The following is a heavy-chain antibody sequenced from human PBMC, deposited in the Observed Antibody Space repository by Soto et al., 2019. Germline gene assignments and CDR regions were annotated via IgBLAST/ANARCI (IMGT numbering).Heavy chain of an antibody. Sequence: SETLSLTCTVSGCSINTVNYFWGWIRQCPDKGLEWIGHIYNGGTIYSNPSLKGRVTMSVDTSNNQFYLNLNSVSAADTAVYFCARGPSGDKVDSWGQGALVTVSS. J-gene: IGHJ4*02. CDR3: ARGPSGDKVDS. D-gene: IGHD7-27*01. CDR1: GCSINTVNYF. V-gene: IGHV4-30-4*01. CDR2: IYNGGTI.